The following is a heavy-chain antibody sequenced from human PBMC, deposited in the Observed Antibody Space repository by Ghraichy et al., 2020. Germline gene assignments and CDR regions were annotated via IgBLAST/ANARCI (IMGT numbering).Heavy chain of an antibody. J-gene: IGHJ6*02. CDR1: GFTFSDYS. D-gene: IGHD2-2*03. V-gene: IGHV3-21*06. CDR3: ARDRMDIIVVPADYYYYAMDV. CDR2: ISSRSTYI. Sequence: GGSLRLSCAASGFTFSDYSVHWVRQAPGRGLEWVSSISSRSTYIYYADSVKGRFTISRDNAKNSLNLQMSSLRAEDTGVYYCARDRMDIIVVPADYYYYAMDVWGHGTTVTASS.